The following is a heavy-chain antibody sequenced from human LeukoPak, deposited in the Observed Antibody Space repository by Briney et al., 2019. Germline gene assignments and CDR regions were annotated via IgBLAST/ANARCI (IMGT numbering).Heavy chain of an antibody. CDR3: ARDRIKSGSYYFDY. J-gene: IGHJ4*02. CDR2: ISGRSSTI. Sequence: GGSLRLSCAASAFTFSDYSMNWVRQAPGKGLEWVSYISGRSSTIYYADSVKGRFTISRDNAKNSMYLQMNSLRAEDTAVYYCARDRIKSGSYYFDYWGQGTLSTVSS. D-gene: IGHD1-26*01. V-gene: IGHV3-48*01. CDR1: AFTFSDYS.